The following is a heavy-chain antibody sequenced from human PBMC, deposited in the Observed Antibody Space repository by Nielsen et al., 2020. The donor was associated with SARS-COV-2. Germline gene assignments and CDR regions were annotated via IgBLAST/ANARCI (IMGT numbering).Heavy chain of an antibody. Sequence: ASVKVSCKASGYRFTSYAIHWVRQAPGQGLESMGWINAGNGYTEYSQNFQGRVTITTDTSATTVYMEVRYLKSEDTAVFYCARGGVNGWWDYWGQGTLVTVSS. CDR2: INAGNGYT. CDR3: ARGGVNGWWDY. J-gene: IGHJ4*02. D-gene: IGHD6-19*01. CDR1: GYRFTSYA. V-gene: IGHV1-3*01.